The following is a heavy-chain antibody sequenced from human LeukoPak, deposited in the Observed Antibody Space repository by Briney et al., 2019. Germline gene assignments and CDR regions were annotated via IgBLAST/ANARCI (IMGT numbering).Heavy chain of an antibody. V-gene: IGHV3-23*01. CDR2: ISGSGGST. J-gene: IGHJ4*02. Sequence: GGSLRLSCAASGFTFSSYAMSWVRQAPGKGLEWVSAISGSGGSTYYADSVKGRFTISRDNAKNSLYLQMNSLRAEDTAVYYCARLTLPIYYFDYWGQGTLVTVSS. D-gene: IGHD2-21*02. CDR1: GFTFSSYA. CDR3: ARLTLPIYYFDY.